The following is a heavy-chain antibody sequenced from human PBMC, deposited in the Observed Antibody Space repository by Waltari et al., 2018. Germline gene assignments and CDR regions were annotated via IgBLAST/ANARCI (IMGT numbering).Heavy chain of an antibody. V-gene: IGHV3-30*18. CDR1: GFRLSDDA. CDR2: VSYDGSGE. Sequence: QVQLVESGGEVVQPGGSLRLSCVASGFRLSDDAMHWVRQAPGEGLEWVAVVSYDGSGEWSAASVNGRFTISRDNYKNTVYLQMDSLRREDTAVYYCVKGRGGAYDRYYLDVWGIGTSVTVSS. CDR3: VKGRGGAYDRYYLDV. D-gene: IGHD3-3*01. J-gene: IGHJ6*03.